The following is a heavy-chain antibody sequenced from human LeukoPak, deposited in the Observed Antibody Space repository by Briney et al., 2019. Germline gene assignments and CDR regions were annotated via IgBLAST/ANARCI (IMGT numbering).Heavy chain of an antibody. Sequence: SETLSLTCTVSGASISSYYWSWIRQPPGKGLEWIGYIFHSGSTNYNPSLKSRVTISVDTSKNQLSLKLSSVTAADTAVYYCARRMYSGSLDYWGQGTLVTVSS. D-gene: IGHD6-6*01. J-gene: IGHJ4*02. CDR1: GASISSYY. CDR3: ARRMYSGSLDY. V-gene: IGHV4-59*01. CDR2: IFHSGST.